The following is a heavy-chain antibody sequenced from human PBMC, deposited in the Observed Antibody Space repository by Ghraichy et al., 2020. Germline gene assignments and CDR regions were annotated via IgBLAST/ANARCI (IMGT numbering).Heavy chain of an antibody. V-gene: IGHV3-66*01. CDR1: GFTVSSNY. CDR3: AREGRREVGGELHKLPGAFDI. Sequence: GESLNISCAASGFTVSSNYMSWVRQAPGKGLEWVSVIYSGGSTYYADSVKGRFTISRDNSKNTLYLQMNSLRAEDTAVYYCAREGRREVGGELHKLPGAFDIWGQGTMVTVSS. J-gene: IGHJ3*02. D-gene: IGHD1-26*01. CDR2: IYSGGST.